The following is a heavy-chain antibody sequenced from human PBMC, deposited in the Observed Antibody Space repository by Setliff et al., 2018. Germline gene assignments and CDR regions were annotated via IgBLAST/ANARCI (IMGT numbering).Heavy chain of an antibody. J-gene: IGHJ6*03. CDR2: IRSRPDNYAT. CDR3: TRQASPHPDSSGYYYDLKFYYYMDV. D-gene: IGHD3-22*01. Sequence: PVGSLRLSCVASGFTFSGSAMHWVRQASGKGLEWVGRIRSRPDNYATLYAASVKGRFTISRDDSKNTAYLQMNSLKTEDTAVYYCTRQASPHPDSSGYYYDLKFYYYMDVWGKGTTVTVSS. V-gene: IGHV3-73*01. CDR1: GFTFSGSA.